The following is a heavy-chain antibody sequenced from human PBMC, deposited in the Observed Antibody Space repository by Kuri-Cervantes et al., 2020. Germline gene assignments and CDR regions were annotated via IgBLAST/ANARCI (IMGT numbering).Heavy chain of an antibody. CDR3: VRAGFTDCFDY. V-gene: IGHV3-11*01. CDR1: GFTFSDYY. Sequence: GGSLRLSCAASGFTFSDYYMSWIRQAPGKGLEWVSYISSSGSTTYYADSVKGRFTISRDNAKNSLYLQMNSLRAEDTAVYYCVRAGFTDCFDYWGQGTLVTVSS. CDR2: ISSSGSTT. J-gene: IGHJ4*02. D-gene: IGHD3-9*01.